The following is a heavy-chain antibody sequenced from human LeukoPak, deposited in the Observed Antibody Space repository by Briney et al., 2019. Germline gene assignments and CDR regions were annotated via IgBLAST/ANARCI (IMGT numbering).Heavy chain of an antibody. J-gene: IGHJ6*03. CDR2: ISWNSGNI. CDR3: ARVVAVAGTIRAYYYYYMDV. D-gene: IGHD6-19*01. Sequence: GGSLRLSCAASGFTFDDYAMHWVRQAPGKGLEWVSGISWNSGNIGYADSVKGRFTISRDNAKNSLYLQMNSLRAEDTAVYYCARVVAVAGTIRAYYYYYMDVWGKGTTVTISS. V-gene: IGHV3-9*01. CDR1: GFTFDDYA.